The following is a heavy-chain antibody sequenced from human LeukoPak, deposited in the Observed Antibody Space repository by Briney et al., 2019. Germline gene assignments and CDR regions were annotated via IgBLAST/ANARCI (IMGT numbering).Heavy chain of an antibody. CDR3: ARNSGYFDFDY. CDR2: ISYDGSNK. J-gene: IGHJ4*02. Sequence: PGGSLRLSCAASGFTFSSYAMHWVRQAPGKGLEWVAVISYDGSNKYYADSVKGRFTISRDNSKNTLYLHMNSLRAEDTAVYYCARNSGYFDFDYWGQGTLVTVSS. D-gene: IGHD3-22*01. V-gene: IGHV3-30*04. CDR1: GFTFSSYA.